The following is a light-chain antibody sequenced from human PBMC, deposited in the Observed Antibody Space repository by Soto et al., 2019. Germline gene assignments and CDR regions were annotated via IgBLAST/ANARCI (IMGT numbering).Light chain of an antibody. J-gene: IGKJ2*01. V-gene: IGKV3-11*01. CDR1: QSVSSY. CDR2: GAS. Sequence: EIVLTQSPATLSLSPGERATLSCRASQSVSSYLAWYQHKPGQPPRLLIYGASNRATGIPARFSGSGSGTDFTLTISSLEREDFAVYYCQQRGSWRTFGQGTKLEIK. CDR3: QQRGSWRT.